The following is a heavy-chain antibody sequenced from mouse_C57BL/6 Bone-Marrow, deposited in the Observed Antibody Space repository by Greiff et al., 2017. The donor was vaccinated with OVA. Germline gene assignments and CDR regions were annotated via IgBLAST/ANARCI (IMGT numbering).Heavy chain of an antibody. V-gene: IGHV5-9-1*02. Sequence: EVKVEESGEGLVKPGGSLKLSCAASGFTFSSYAMSWVRQTPEKRLEWVAYISSGGDYSYYADTVKGRFTISRDNARSTLYLQMSSLKSEDTAMYYCTRDGYYAMDYWGQGTSVTVSS. D-gene: IGHD2-3*01. CDR1: GFTFSSYA. CDR3: TRDGYYAMDY. CDR2: ISSGGDYS. J-gene: IGHJ4*01.